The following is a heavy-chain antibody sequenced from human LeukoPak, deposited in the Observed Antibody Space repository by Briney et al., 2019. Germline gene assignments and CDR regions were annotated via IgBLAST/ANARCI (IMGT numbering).Heavy chain of an antibody. CDR3: ARVPTSNFGELDY. V-gene: IGHV3-7*04. CDR2: IKQDGSEK. J-gene: IGHJ4*02. Sequence: SGGSLRLSRAASGFTFSSYWMSWVRQAPGKGLEWVANIKQDGSEKYYVDSVKGRFTISRDNAKNSLYLQMNSLRAEDTAVYYCARVPTSNFGELDYWGQGTLVTVSS. D-gene: IGHD3-10*01. CDR1: GFTFSSYW.